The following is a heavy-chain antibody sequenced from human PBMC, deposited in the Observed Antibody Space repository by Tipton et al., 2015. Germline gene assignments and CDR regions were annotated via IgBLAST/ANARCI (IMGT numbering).Heavy chain of an antibody. V-gene: IGHV4-39*01. CDR3: AKHYTSGWSYFDY. CDR2: IYYTGAT. J-gene: IGHJ4*02. Sequence: TLSLTCSVSGASIRRSSSFRWGWIRQPPGKGLEWIGSIYYTGATYYNPPLKSRVALSVDVSTNQFSLKLTSVTAGDMAVYYCAKHYTSGWSYFDYWGQGTLVTVSS. CDR1: GASIRRSSSFR. D-gene: IGHD6-19*01.